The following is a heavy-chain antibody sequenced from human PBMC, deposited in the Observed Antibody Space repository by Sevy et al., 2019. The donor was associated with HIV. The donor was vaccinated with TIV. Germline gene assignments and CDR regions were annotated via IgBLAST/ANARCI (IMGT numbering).Heavy chain of an antibody. CDR3: VREIRMLPRGAFDF. D-gene: IGHD3-16*01. V-gene: IGHV3-30-3*01. CDR1: GFTFSSYP. CDR2: ISFDGTDK. J-gene: IGHJ3*01. Sequence: GGSLRLSCAASGFTFSSYPMHWVRQAPGKGLEWVSFISFDGTDKYYADSVKGRFTITRDNSKNTLFLQMNSLRAEDTAFYYCVREIRMLPRGAFDFWGQWTMVTVSS.